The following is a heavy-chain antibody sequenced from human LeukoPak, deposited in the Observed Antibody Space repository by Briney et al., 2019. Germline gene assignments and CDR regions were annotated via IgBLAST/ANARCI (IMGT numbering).Heavy chain of an antibody. Sequence: PGGSLRLSCAASGFIFSGYSMNWVRQAPGKGLEWVSYISGSSSTIYYADSVKGRFTISRDNAQNSPYLQMNSLRDEDTAVYYCTRQYYYDINVYYDYWGQGTLVTVSS. V-gene: IGHV3-48*02. D-gene: IGHD3-22*01. CDR2: ISGSSSTI. CDR3: TRQYYYDINVYYDY. CDR1: GFIFSGYS. J-gene: IGHJ4*02.